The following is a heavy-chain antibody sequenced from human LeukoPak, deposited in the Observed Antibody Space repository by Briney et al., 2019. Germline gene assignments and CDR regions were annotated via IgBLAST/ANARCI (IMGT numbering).Heavy chain of an antibody. CDR3: ARNYYGSGNYLYYYYYYGMDV. CDR1: GFTFSSYG. D-gene: IGHD3-10*01. V-gene: IGHV3-33*01. CDR2: IWYDGSNK. J-gene: IGHJ6*02. Sequence: PGRSLRLSCAASGFTFSSYGVHWVRQAPGRGVEWVAVIWYDGSNKYYADSVKGRFTISRDNSKNTLYLQMNSLRAEDTAVYYCARNYYGSGNYLYYYYYYGMDVWGHGTTVTASS.